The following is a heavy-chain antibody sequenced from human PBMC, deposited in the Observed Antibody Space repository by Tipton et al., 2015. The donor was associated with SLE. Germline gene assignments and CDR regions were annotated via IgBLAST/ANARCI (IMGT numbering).Heavy chain of an antibody. Sequence: TLSLTCTVSGGSISSISYYWGWIRQPPGKGLEWIGSIYYSGSTYYNPSLKSRVTISVDTSKNQFSLKLSSVTAADTAVYYCARRARGSSSWDYWGQGTLVTVSS. J-gene: IGHJ4*02. V-gene: IGHV4-39*01. D-gene: IGHD6-13*01. CDR2: IYYSGST. CDR1: GGSISSISYY. CDR3: ARRARGSSSWDY.